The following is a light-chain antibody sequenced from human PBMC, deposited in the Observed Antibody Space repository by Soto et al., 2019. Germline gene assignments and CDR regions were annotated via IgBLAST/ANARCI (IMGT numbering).Light chain of an antibody. CDR3: QSYDNNNHWV. J-gene: IGLJ3*02. CDR2: KDN. V-gene: IGLV6-57*01. CDR1: SGSIANNF. Sequence: NFMLTQPHSVSESPGKTVTMSCTRSSGSIANNFVQWYQQRPGSSPTTVIYKDNQRPSGVPDRFSGSIDSSSHSDSLSLSGLKTEDEADYYCQSYDNNNHWVFGGGTKLTVL.